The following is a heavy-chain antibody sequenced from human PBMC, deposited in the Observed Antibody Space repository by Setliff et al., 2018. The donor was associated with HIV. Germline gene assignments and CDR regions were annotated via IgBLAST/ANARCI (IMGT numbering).Heavy chain of an antibody. D-gene: IGHD5-12*01. CDR3: ATDGIGGWLRPMPDY. CDR1: GGSISSHF. J-gene: IGHJ4*02. Sequence: SETLSLTCTVSGGSISSHFWSWIRQPPGKGLEWIGYIYYSGSTNYNPSLRSRVTISLDTSKNQFSLKLRSVTAADTAVYYCATDGIGGWLRPMPDYWGQGTQVTVSS. V-gene: IGHV4-59*11. CDR2: IYYSGST.